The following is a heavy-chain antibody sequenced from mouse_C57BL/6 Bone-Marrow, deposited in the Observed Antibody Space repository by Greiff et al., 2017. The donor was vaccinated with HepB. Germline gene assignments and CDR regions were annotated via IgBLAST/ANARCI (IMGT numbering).Heavy chain of an antibody. CDR2: INYDGSST. CDR3: ARDLDYFDY. V-gene: IGHV5-16*01. CDR1: GFTFSDYY. J-gene: IGHJ2*01. Sequence: EVMLVESEGGLVQPGRSMKLSCTASGFTFSDYYMAWVRQVPEKGLEWVANINYDGSSTYYLDSLKSRFIISRDNAKNILYLQMSSLKSEDTATYYCARDLDYFDYWGQGTTLTVSS.